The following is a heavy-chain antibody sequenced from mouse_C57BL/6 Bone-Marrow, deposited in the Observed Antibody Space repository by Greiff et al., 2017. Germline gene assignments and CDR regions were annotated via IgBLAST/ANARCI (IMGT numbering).Heavy chain of an antibody. Sequence: EVKLQESGPGLVKPSQSLSLTCSVTGYSITSGYYWNWIRQFPGNKLEWMGYISYDGSNNYNPSLKNRISIIRDTSKNQFFLKLNSVTTEDTATYYCASDGYYFDYWGQGTTLTVSS. J-gene: IGHJ2*01. D-gene: IGHD2-2*01. CDR2: ISYDGSN. CDR3: ASDGYYFDY. CDR1: GYSITSGYY. V-gene: IGHV3-6*01.